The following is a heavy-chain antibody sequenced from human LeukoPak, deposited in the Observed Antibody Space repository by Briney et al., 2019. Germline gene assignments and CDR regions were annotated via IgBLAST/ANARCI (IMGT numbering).Heavy chain of an antibody. CDR2: ISGSGGST. Sequence: PGGSLRLSCAASGFTFSSYAMSWVRQAPGKGLEWVSAISGSGGSTYYADSVKGRFTISRDNSKNTLYLLMNRLRVEDTAVYYCAKGYSSSSEPDYWGQGTLVTVSS. CDR1: GFTFSSYA. CDR3: AKGYSSSSEPDY. D-gene: IGHD6-6*01. V-gene: IGHV3-23*01. J-gene: IGHJ4*02.